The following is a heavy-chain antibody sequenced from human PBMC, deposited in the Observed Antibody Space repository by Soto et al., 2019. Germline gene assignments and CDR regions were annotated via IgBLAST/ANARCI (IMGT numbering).Heavy chain of an antibody. D-gene: IGHD6-13*01. V-gene: IGHV3-9*01. CDR3: VKDESINWYSGHFRH. Sequence: EVQLVESGGGLVQPGRPLRLSCAASGFTFDDYAMHWVRQVPGKGLEWVSGINWNSGSIGYADSVKGRFAISGDNAKNSLHLQMNSLRAEDTAFYYCVKDESINWYSGHFRHWGQGTLVTVSS. J-gene: IGHJ1*01. CDR1: GFTFDDYA. CDR2: INWNSGSI.